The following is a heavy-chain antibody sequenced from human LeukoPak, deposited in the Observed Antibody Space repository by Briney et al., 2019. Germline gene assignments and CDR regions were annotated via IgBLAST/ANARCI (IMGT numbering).Heavy chain of an antibody. D-gene: IGHD1-26*01. Sequence: GASVKVSCKASGYTFTTYAIHWVRQAPGQRLEWMGWIDAGNGKTKYSQKFQGRVTITRDTSASTAYMELSSLRSEDTAVYYCARDMGSGSLHYWGQGTLVTVSS. J-gene: IGHJ4*02. CDR3: ARDMGSGSLHY. CDR1: GYTFTTYA. V-gene: IGHV1-3*01. CDR2: IDAGNGKT.